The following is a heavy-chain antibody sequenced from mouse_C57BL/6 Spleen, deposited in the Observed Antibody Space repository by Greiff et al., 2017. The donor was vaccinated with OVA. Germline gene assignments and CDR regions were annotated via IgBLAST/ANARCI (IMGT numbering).Heavy chain of an antibody. D-gene: IGHD1-1*01. V-gene: IGHV5-17*01. CDR1: GFTFSDYG. J-gene: IGHJ1*03. CDR3: ARGLRSSYWYFDV. CDR2: ISSGSSTI. Sequence: VKLMESGGGLVKPGGSLQLSCAASGFTFSDYGMHWVRQAPEKGLEWVAYISSGSSTIYYADTVKGRFTISRDNAKNTLFLQMTSLRSEDTAMYYCARGLRSSYWYFDVWGTGTTVTVSS.